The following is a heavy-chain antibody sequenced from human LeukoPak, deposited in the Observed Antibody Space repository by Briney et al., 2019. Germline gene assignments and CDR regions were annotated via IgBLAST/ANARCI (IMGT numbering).Heavy chain of an antibody. CDR2: ISYDGSNK. J-gene: IGHJ6*02. CDR1: GFTFSSYG. Sequence: GSLRLSCAASGFTFSSYGMHWVRQAPGKGLEWVAVISYDGSNKYYADSVKGRFTISRDNSKNTLYLQMNSLRAEDTAVYYCATHYYGSGSYYYYYYGMDVWGQGTTVTVSS. V-gene: IGHV3-30*03. CDR3: ATHYYGSGSYYYYYYGMDV. D-gene: IGHD3-10*01.